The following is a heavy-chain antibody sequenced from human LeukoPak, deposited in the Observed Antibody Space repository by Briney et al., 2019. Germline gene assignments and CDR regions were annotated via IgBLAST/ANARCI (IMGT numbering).Heavy chain of an antibody. CDR2: ISGDGGST. V-gene: IGHV3-43*02. Sequence: PGGSLRLSCAASGFTFDDYAMHWVRQAPGKGLEWVSLISGDGGSTYYADSVKGRFTISRDNSKNSLYLQMNSLRTGDTALYYCAKPEGSGDYFDYWGQGTLVTVSS. CDR1: GFTFDDYA. D-gene: IGHD1-26*01. J-gene: IGHJ4*02. CDR3: AKPEGSGDYFDY.